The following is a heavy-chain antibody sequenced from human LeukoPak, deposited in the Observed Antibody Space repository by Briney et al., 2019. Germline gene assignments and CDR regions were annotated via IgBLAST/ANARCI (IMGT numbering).Heavy chain of an antibody. J-gene: IGHJ4*02. V-gene: IGHV4-39*07. D-gene: IGHD1-20*01. CDR1: GGSISSSSYY. CDR2: IYYSGST. Sequence: SETLSLTCTVSGGSISSSSYYWGWIRQPPGKGLEWIGSIYYSGSTYYNPSLKSRVTISVDTSKNQFSLKLSSVTAADTAVYYCARVRGPLYNWNRFFDYWGQGTLVTVSS. CDR3: ARVRGPLYNWNRFFDY.